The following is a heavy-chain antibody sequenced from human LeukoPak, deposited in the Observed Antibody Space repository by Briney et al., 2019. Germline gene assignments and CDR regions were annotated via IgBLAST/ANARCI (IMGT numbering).Heavy chain of an antibody. Sequence: ASVKVSCKAPGYTFTSYYMHWVRQAPGQGLEWMGIINPSGGSTSYAQKFQGRVTMTRDTSTSTVYMELSSLRSEDTAVYYCARGVVRGVIITAKLDYWGQGTLVTVSS. CDR2: INPSGGST. D-gene: IGHD3-10*01. J-gene: IGHJ4*02. CDR1: GYTFTSYY. V-gene: IGHV1-46*01. CDR3: ARGVVRGVIITAKLDY.